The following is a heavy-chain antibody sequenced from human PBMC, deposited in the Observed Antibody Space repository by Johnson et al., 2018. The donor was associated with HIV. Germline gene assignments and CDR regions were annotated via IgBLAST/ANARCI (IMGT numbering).Heavy chain of an antibody. CDR2: ISYDGSNK. CDR3: ARACRDGYTCDAFDI. D-gene: IGHD5-24*01. V-gene: IGHV3-30*14. CDR1: GFTFSSYA. J-gene: IGHJ3*02. Sequence: VQLVESGGGVVQPGRSLRLSCAASGFTFSSYAMHWVRQAPGKGLEWVAIISYDGSNKYYADSVKGRFTISRDNSKNTLYLQMNSLRAEDTAVYYCARACRDGYTCDAFDIWGQGTIVTVSS.